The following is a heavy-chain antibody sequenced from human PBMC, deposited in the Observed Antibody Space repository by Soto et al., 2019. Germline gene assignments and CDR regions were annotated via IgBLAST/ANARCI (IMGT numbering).Heavy chain of an antibody. Sequence: GGSLRHSCAASRFTFSSYGMHWVRQAPGKGLEWVAVISYDGSNKYYADSVNGRFTISRDNSKNTLYLQMNSLRAEDTAVYYCAKDWARWIQLWTLEDYFDYWGQGTLVTVSS. D-gene: IGHD5-18*01. CDR1: RFTFSSYG. V-gene: IGHV3-30*18. J-gene: IGHJ4*02. CDR3: AKDWARWIQLWTLEDYFDY. CDR2: ISYDGSNK.